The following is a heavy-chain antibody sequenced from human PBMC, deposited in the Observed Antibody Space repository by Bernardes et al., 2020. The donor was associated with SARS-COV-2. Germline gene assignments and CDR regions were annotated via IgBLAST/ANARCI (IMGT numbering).Heavy chain of an antibody. CDR2: IRSKGDGGTT. V-gene: IGHV3-49*04. J-gene: IGHJ3*02. CDR1: GFTFGDYA. D-gene: IGHD2-8*02. CDR3: TRTNIVLDDAFDI. Sequence: GGSLRLSCTASGFTFGDYAMSWVRQAPGKGLEWVAFIRSKGDGGTTDYAASVKGRFSISRDDSESIAYLQMNSLKTEDTAVYFCTRTNIVLDDAFDIWGQGTMVTGSS.